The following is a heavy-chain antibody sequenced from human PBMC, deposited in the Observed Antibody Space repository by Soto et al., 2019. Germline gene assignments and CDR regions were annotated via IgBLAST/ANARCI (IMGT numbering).Heavy chain of an antibody. J-gene: IGHJ4*02. CDR1: GYTFTSYG. Sequence: ASVKVSCKASGYTFTSYGISWVRQAPGQGLEWMGWISAYNGNTNYAQKLQGRVTMTTDTSTSTAYMELRSLRSDDTAVYYCARDQFDSHGPKGGLDYWGQGTLVTVSS. D-gene: IGHD5-18*01. CDR2: ISAYNGNT. CDR3: ARDQFDSHGPKGGLDY. V-gene: IGHV1-18*01.